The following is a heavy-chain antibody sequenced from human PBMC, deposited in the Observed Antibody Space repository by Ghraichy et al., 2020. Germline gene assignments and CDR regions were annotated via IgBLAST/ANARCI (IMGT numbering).Heavy chain of an antibody. CDR1: GFTFSSYA. Sequence: GESLNISCSASGFTFSSYAMHWVRQAPGKGLEYVSAISSNGGSTYYADSVKGRFTISRDNSKNTLYLQMSSLRAEDTAVYYCVKTIIPSYGDYDPGADAFDIWGQGTMVTVSS. J-gene: IGHJ3*02. V-gene: IGHV3-64D*06. CDR3: VKTIIPSYGDYDPGADAFDI. D-gene: IGHD4-17*01. CDR2: ISSNGGST.